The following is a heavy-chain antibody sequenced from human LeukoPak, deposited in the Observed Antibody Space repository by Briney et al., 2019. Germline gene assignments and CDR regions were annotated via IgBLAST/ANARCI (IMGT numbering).Heavy chain of an antibody. J-gene: IGHJ4*02. CDR2: ISYDGSFQ. D-gene: IGHD3-3*01. V-gene: IGHV3-30*04. Sequence: PGGSLRLSCAASGLNFVNYAMHWVRQAPGKGLDWVALISYDGSFQSYADSVKGRFTISRDSSTNTVSLQMNSLRDEDTAMYYCAREIRGYYAAYWGQGILVTVSS. CDR3: AREIRGYYAAY. CDR1: GLNFVNYA.